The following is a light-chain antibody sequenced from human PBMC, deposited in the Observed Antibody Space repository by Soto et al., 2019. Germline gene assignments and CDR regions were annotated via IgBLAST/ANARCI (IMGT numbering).Light chain of an antibody. V-gene: IGKV1-39*01. J-gene: IGKJ2*01. CDR2: AAS. Sequence: DIQMTQSPSSLSASVGDSVTITCRASQGVSAYLLWYQQRQGTDPKLLIYAASNLLSGVPSRFSGCGSGTNFTLTISSLQPEDCATYYWQQSYKTQHTFGQGTKLETK. CDR1: QGVSAY. CDR3: QQSYKTQHT.